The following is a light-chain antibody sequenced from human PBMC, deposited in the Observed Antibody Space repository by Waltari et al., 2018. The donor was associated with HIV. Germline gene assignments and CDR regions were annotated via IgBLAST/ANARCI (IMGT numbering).Light chain of an antibody. CDR3: QSADSNASLWV. CDR2: TET. J-gene: IGLJ3*02. V-gene: IGLV3-25*03. Sequence: SYELTQPPSVSLSPGQTAGITCTGASLRKQYAYGYQQRQGQDPVLVIYTETQTHSGIPERFSGSSSGTTATLTIIGVQAQDEADYHCQSADSNASLWVFGGGTKLTVL. CDR1: SLRKQY.